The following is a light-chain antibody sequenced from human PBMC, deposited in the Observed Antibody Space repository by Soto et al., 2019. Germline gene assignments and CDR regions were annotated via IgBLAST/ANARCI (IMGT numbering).Light chain of an antibody. CDR3: QQYENLPT. V-gene: IGKV3-15*01. CDR2: AAS. Sequence: IVLAQSPASRSFSPGEISTLSFRASQSVSINLSWYQQKPGQSPSLLVYAASTRATGIPGRFSGSGSGTEFNLTVSSLQSEDIATYYCQQYENLPTFGQGTRLEIK. CDR1: QSVSIN. J-gene: IGKJ5*01.